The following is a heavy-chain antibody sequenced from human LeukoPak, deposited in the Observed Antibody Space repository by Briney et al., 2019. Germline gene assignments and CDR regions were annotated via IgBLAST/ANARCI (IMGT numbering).Heavy chain of an antibody. CDR3: AREIQTNCSGGNCYFYYFDY. CDR2: IYYSGST. V-gene: IGHV4-31*03. CDR1: CGSISSGGYY. D-gene: IGHD2-15*01. J-gene: IGHJ4*02. Sequence: SQTLSLTCTVSCGSISSGGYYWSWIRQHPGKGLEWIGYIYYSGSTNYNPSLKSRVSISVDTFKNQFSLKLSSVTAADTAVYYCAREIQTNCSGGNCYFYYFDYWGQGTLVTVSS.